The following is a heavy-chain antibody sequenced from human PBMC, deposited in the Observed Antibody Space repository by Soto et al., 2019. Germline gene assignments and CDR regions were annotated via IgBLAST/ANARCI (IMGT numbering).Heavy chain of an antibody. Sequence: QVQLVQSGPEVTKPGASVKVSCKASGYSFIGYYLHWIRQARGQGVEWMGWINPNRGATNQAQKFQGRVTIARDRSITTAYLELSRLASDDTAIYFCARDTVATIEDFDYWGQVTLVTVSS. J-gene: IGHJ4*02. CDR3: ARDTVATIEDFDY. CDR1: GYSFIGYY. CDR2: INPNRGAT. V-gene: IGHV1-2*02. D-gene: IGHD5-12*01.